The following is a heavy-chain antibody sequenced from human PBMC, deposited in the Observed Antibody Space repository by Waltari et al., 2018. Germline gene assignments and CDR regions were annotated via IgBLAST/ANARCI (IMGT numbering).Heavy chain of an antibody. V-gene: IGHV1-24*01. CDR2: FDPEDGET. CDR3: ATDASYSYGHFNYYGMDV. Sequence: QVQLVQSGAEVKKPGASVKVSCKVSGYTLTELSLHWVRQAPGKGLEWMGGFDPEDGETKYTQKCQGRVTMTEDTFTDTAYMERSSLRSEDTAVYYCATDASYSYGHFNYYGMDVWGQGTTVTVSS. D-gene: IGHD5-18*01. J-gene: IGHJ6*02. CDR1: GYTLTELS.